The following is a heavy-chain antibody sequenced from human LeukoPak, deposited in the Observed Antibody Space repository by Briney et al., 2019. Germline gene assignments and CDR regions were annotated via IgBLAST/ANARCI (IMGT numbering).Heavy chain of an antibody. CDR2: ISYDGTNK. V-gene: IGHV3-30*04. CDR3: AELGITMIGGV. D-gene: IGHD3-10*02. CDR1: GFTFSSYA. J-gene: IGHJ6*04. Sequence: GSLRLSCAASGFTFSSYAMHWVRQAPGKGLEWVTIISYDGTNKYYADSVKGRFTISRDNAKNSLYLQMNSLRAEDTAVYYCAELGITMIGGVWGKGTTVTISS.